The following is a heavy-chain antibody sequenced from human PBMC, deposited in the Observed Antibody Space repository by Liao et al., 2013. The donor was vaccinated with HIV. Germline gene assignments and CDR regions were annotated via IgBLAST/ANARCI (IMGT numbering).Heavy chain of an antibody. CDR2: IYYSGST. V-gene: IGHV4-30-4*08. D-gene: IGHD2-8*01. J-gene: IGHJ3*02. Sequence: QVQLQESGPGLVKPSQTLSLTCTVSGGSISSGSYYWGWIRQPPGKGLEWIGYIYYSGSTDYNPSLKSRVIISVDTSKKQFSLKLSSVTAADTAVYYCARAPVLIGGFEIWGQGTMVAVSS. CDR3: ARAPVLIGGFEI. CDR1: GGSISSGSYY.